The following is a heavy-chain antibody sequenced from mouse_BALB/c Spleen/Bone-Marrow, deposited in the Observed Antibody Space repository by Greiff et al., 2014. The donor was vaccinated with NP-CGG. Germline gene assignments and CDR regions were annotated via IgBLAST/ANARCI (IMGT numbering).Heavy chain of an antibody. V-gene: IGHV5-6-4*01. J-gene: IGHJ4*01. Sequence: EVQRVESGGGLVKPGGSLKLSCAASGFTFSSYTMSWVRQTPEKRLEWVATISSGGSYTYYPDSVKGRFTISRDNAKNTLYLQMSSLKSEDTAMYYCTRDGKGNYDYAMDYWGQGTSVTVS. D-gene: IGHD2-1*01. CDR3: TRDGKGNYDYAMDY. CDR1: GFTFSSYT. CDR2: ISSGGSYT.